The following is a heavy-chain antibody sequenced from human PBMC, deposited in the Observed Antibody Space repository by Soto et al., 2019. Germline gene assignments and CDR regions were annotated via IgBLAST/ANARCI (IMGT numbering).Heavy chain of an antibody. CDR3: AHRSNCDGSSNEGVFDY. Sequence: QITLKESGPTLVKPTQTLTLTCTFSGFSLTSRPVGVRWFRQPPGKALEWLAFIYWDDDKRYSPSLRSTLTLTKETATNQLVLTLTNMDPVDTATYYCAHRSNCDGSSNEGVFDYWGQGILVTVSS. J-gene: IGHJ4*02. D-gene: IGHD2-21*01. CDR2: IYWDDDK. CDR1: GFSLTSRPVG. V-gene: IGHV2-5*02.